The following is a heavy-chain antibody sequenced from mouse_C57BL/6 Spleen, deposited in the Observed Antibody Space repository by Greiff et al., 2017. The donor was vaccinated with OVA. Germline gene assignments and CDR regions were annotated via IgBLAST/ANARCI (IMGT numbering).Heavy chain of an antibody. CDR2: ISSGSSTL. CDR1: GFTFSDYG. Sequence: EVQLVESGGGLVKPGGSLKLSCAASGFTFSDYGMHWVRQAPEKGLEWVAYISSGSSTLYYADTVKGRFTISRDNAKNTLFLQMTSLRSEDTAMYYCARKFAYWGQGTLVTVSA. CDR3: ARKFAY. J-gene: IGHJ3*01. V-gene: IGHV5-17*01.